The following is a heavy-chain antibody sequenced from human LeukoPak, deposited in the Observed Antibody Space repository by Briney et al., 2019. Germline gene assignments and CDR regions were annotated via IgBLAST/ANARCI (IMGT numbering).Heavy chain of an antibody. J-gene: IGHJ4*02. CDR2: VSYDGGNE. CDR3: ARDGRNDYGGFIDY. Sequence: GGSLRLSCAASGFTFDDYAMHWVRQAPGKGLEWVAHVSYDGGNEYYADSVKGRFTISRDNSKNTVFLQMNSLTTEDTALFYCARDGRNDYGGFIDYWGQGTLVTVSS. D-gene: IGHD4-17*01. CDR1: GFTFDDYA. V-gene: IGHV3-30-3*01.